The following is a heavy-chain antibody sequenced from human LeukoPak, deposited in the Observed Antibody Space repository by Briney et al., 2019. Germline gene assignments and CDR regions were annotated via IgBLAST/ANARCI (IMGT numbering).Heavy chain of an antibody. J-gene: IGHJ4*02. Sequence: PGGSLRLSCAASGFTFSNAWMSWVRQAPGKGLEWVASIRYDGGNRYHADSVKGRFTISRDNSRNTLYLQLNSLRADDTALYYCAKAQIVGVTDCFDSWGQGTLVTVPS. V-gene: IGHV3-30*02. CDR3: AKAQIVGVTDCFDS. CDR2: IRYDGGNR. D-gene: IGHD1-26*01. CDR1: GFTFSNAW.